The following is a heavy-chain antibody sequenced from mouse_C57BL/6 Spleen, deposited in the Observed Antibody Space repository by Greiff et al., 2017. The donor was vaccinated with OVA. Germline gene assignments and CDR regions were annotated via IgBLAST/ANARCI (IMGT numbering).Heavy chain of an antibody. D-gene: IGHD2-1*01. V-gene: IGHV5-12*01. J-gene: IGHJ4*01. CDR1: GFTFSDYY. Sequence: EVQLVESGGGLVQPGGSLKLSCAASGFTFSDYYMYWVRQTPEKRLEWVAYISNGGGSTYYPDTVKGRFTISRDNAKNTLYLQMSRLKSEDTAMYYCARHHYGNYDGAMDYWGQGTSVTVSS. CDR3: ARHHYGNYDGAMDY. CDR2: ISNGGGST.